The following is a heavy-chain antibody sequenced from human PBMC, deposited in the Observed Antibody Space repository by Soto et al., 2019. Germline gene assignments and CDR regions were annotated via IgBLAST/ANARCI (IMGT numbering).Heavy chain of an antibody. J-gene: IGHJ6*02. CDR2: IIPIFGTA. D-gene: IGHD2-15*01. Sequence: QVQLVQSGAEVKKPGSSVKVSCKASGGTFSSYAISWVRQAPGQGLEWMGGIIPIFGTANYAQKFQGRVTITADESTSTAYMELSRLRSEDTAVYYCARARVAATRNYYYYYGMDVWGQGTTVTVSS. CDR1: GGTFSSYA. V-gene: IGHV1-69*01. CDR3: ARARVAATRNYYYYYGMDV.